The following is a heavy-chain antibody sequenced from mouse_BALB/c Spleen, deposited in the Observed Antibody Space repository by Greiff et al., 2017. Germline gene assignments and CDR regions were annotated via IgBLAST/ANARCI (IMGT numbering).Heavy chain of an antibody. Sequence: EVKLMESGGGLVKPGGSLKLSCAASGFTFSDYYMYWVRQTPEKRLEWVATISDGGSYTYYPDSVKGRFTISRDNAKNNLYLQMSSLKSEDTAMYYCARDRRPYYYGSPAYWGQGTLVTVSA. J-gene: IGHJ3*01. D-gene: IGHD1-1*01. CDR3: ARDRRPYYYGSPAY. CDR1: GFTFSDYY. CDR2: ISDGGSYT. V-gene: IGHV5-4*02.